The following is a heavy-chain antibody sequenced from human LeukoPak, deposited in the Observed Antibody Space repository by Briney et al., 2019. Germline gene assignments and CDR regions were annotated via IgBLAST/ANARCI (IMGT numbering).Heavy chain of an antibody. J-gene: IGHJ4*02. V-gene: IGHV4-4*07. CDR3: ARGTAGTSYHFDY. D-gene: IGHD1-1*01. CDR1: GGPIRSYY. CDR2: ISTSGST. Sequence: SETLSLTCTVSGGPIRSYYWTWVRQPAGKGLEWIGRISTSGSTNYNPSLKSRATMSVDTSKNQFSLRLSAVTAADTAVYYCARGTAGTSYHFDYWGQGALVTVSS.